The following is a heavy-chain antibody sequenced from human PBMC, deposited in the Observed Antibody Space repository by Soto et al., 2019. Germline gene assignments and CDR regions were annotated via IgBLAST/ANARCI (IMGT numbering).Heavy chain of an antibody. CDR1: GGSFSGYY. V-gene: IGHV4-34*01. D-gene: IGHD2-15*01. CDR2: INHSGST. CDR3: AREFLVYCGGGSCYRPFDP. Sequence: QVQLQQWGAGLLKPSETLSLTCAVYGGSFSGYYWSWIRQPPGKGLEWIGEINHSGSTNYNPSLKSRVTISVDTSKNQFSLKLSSVTAADTVVYYCAREFLVYCGGGSCYRPFDPWGQGILVTVSS. J-gene: IGHJ5*02.